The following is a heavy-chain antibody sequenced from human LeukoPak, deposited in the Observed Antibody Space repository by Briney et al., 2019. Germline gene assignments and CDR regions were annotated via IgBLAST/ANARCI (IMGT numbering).Heavy chain of an antibody. J-gene: IGHJ4*02. CDR1: GYTFTSYY. CDR2: INPSGGST. Sequence: ASVKVSCKASGYTFTSYYMHWVRQAPGQGLEWMGIINPSGGSTSYAQKFKGRVTMTRDTSTSTVYMELSSLRSEDTAVYYCARDYYYDSSGESFDYWGQGTLVTVSS. V-gene: IGHV1-46*01. D-gene: IGHD3-22*01. CDR3: ARDYYYDSSGESFDY.